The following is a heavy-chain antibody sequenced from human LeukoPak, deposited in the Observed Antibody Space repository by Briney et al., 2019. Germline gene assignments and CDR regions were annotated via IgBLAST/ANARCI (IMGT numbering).Heavy chain of an antibody. J-gene: IGHJ4*02. V-gene: IGHV3-7*01. CDR1: GFSFTNYW. CDR2: IKQDGSES. CDR3: SRDNAAVPGGDY. D-gene: IGHD3-16*01. Sequence: GGSLRLSCAASGFSFTNYWMSWVRQAPGKGLEWVANIKQDGSESAYVASVKGRFTISRDNANNFLYLQMNNLRVEDTAVYYRSRDNAAVPGGDYWGQGVLVTVSS.